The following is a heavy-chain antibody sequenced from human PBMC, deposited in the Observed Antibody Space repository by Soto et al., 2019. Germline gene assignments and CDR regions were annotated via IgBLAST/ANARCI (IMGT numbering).Heavy chain of an antibody. CDR3: VSDRGYGHASVPYS. CDR1: GFTFSSYG. CDR2: ISYDGGLQ. J-gene: IGHJ4*02. Sequence: QAQLVESGGGVVQSGRSLRLSCAASGFTFSSYGMHWVRQAPGTGLEWVAVISYDGGLQHYADSVKGRFTISRDNSKYMVLLQMNSLRAEDTDVYYCVSDRGYGHASVPYSWGQGTLVSVSS. V-gene: IGHV3-30*03. D-gene: IGHD5-18*01.